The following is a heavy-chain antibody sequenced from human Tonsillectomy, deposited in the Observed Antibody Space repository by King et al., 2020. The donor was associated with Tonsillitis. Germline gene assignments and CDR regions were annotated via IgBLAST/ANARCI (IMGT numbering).Heavy chain of an antibody. D-gene: IGHD3-10*01. CDR1: GGSFSGYY. Sequence: VQLPQWGEGLLKPSETLSLTCAVYGGSFSGYYWSWIRQPPGKGLEWIGEINHSGSTNCNPSLKSRVTLSVDTSKNQFSLKLSSVTAADTAVYYCANFLGFGVEGVDVWGQGTTVSVSS. CDR2: INHSGST. CDR3: ANFLGFGVEGVDV. V-gene: IGHV4-34*01. J-gene: IGHJ6*02.